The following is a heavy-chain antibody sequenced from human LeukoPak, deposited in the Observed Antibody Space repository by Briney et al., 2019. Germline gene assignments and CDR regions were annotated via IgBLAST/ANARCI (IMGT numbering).Heavy chain of an antibody. CDR1: GGSFSPYY. Sequence: PSETLSVTCAVYGGSFSPYYWSWIRQPPGKGLEWIGEINHSGSTNYNPSLKSRVTISVDTSKNQFSLRLSSVTAADTAVYYCARGGFYCGGDCYVDYWGQGTLVTVSS. V-gene: IGHV4-34*01. CDR3: ARGGFYCGGDCYVDY. CDR2: INHSGST. D-gene: IGHD2-21*02. J-gene: IGHJ4*02.